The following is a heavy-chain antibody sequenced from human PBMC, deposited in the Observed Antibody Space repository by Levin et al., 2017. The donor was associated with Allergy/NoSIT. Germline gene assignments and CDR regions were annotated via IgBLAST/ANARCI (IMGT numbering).Heavy chain of an antibody. CDR3: ALYGGGAFDV. CDR1: GFTFTRYW. J-gene: IGHJ3*01. D-gene: IGHD3-16*01. CDR2: IKQDGSEK. V-gene: IGHV3-7*01. Sequence: RASVKVSCAASGFTFTRYWMSWVRLAPGKGLEWVANIKQDGSEKYYVDSVEGRFTVSRDNAKNSLYLQMNSLRAEDTAKYYCALYGGGAFDVWGLGTMVTVSS.